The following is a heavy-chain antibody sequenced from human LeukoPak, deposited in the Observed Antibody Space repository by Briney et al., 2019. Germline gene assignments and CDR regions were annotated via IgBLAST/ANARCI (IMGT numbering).Heavy chain of an antibody. Sequence: SSETLSLTCTVSGGSISSYYWSWIRQPPGKGLEWIGYIYYSGSTNYNPSLKSRVTISVDTSKNQFSLKLSSVTAAATAVYYCARGQKWYYYGWGSWDPWGQGTLVTVSS. D-gene: IGHD3-10*01. CDR2: IYYSGST. J-gene: IGHJ5*02. V-gene: IGHV4-59*12. CDR1: GGSISSYY. CDR3: ARGQKWYYYGWGSWDP.